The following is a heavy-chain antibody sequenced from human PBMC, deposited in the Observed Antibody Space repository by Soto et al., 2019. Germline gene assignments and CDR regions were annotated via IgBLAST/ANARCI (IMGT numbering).Heavy chain of an antibody. CDR2: ISYDGSNK. CDR3: ARERSFGITFGGVIAPLDY. V-gene: IGHV3-30-3*01. CDR1: GFTFSSYA. J-gene: IGHJ4*02. D-gene: IGHD3-16*02. Sequence: QVQLVESGGGVVQPGRSLRLSCAASGFTFSSYAMHWVRQAPGKGLEWVAVISYDGSNKYYADSVKGRFTISRDNSKNTLYLQMNRLRAEDTAVYYCARERSFGITFGGVIAPLDYWGQGTLVTVSS.